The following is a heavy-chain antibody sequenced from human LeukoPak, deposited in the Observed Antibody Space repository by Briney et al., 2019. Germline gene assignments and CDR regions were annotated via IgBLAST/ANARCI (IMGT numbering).Heavy chain of an antibody. D-gene: IGHD2-2*01. V-gene: IGHV3-23*01. CDR3: AKDRGGYCSSTSCPYWD. CDR1: GFTFSSYA. CDR2: ISGSGGST. J-gene: IGHJ4*02. Sequence: GGSLRLSCAASGFTFSSYAMSWVRQAPGKGLEWVSAISGSGGSTYYADSVKGRFTFSRDNSKNTLYLQMNSLRAEDTAVYYCAKDRGGYCSSTSCPYWDWGQGTLVTVSS.